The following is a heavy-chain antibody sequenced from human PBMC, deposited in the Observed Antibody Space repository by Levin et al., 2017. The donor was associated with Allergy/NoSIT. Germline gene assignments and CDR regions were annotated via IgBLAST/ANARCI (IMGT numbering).Heavy chain of an antibody. CDR1: GFTFTTSW. D-gene: IGHD1-14*01. Sequence: RGESLKISCAASGFTFTTSWMHWVRQAPGKGLVWVARITPDGSGANYAGSLQGRFAISRDNAMNTVYLQMDGLTVDDTAVYFCARVAVASAGIDSWGQGTLVTVSS. CDR2: ITPDGSGA. V-gene: IGHV3-74*01. CDR3: ARVAVASAGIDS. J-gene: IGHJ4*02.